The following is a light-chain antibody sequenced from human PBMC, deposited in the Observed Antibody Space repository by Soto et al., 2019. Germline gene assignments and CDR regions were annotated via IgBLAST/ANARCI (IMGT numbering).Light chain of an antibody. CDR2: EVS. J-gene: IGLJ1*01. Sequence: QSALTQPASVSGSPGQSITLSCTGTSSDVGGYNYVSWYQQHPGKAPKLIIYEVSNRPSGISHRFSGSKSSNTASLTISGLRAEYEADYFCSSYTRQYTPSYVFGAGTKVTVL. CDR3: SSYTRQYTPSYV. CDR1: SSDVGGYNY. V-gene: IGLV2-14*01.